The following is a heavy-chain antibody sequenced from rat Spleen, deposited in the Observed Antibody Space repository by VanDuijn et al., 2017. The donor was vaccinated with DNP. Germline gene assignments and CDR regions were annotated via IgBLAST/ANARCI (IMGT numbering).Heavy chain of an antibody. CDR1: GYSITGNY. Sequence: VQLLESGPGLVKPSQSLSLTCSVTGYSITGNYWGWIRKFPGNKMEYIGHITYSGTTSYNPSLRSRISITRDTSKNQFFLQVNSVGTEDTATYYCAIQLGVFDYWGQGVMVTVSS. D-gene: IGHD5-1*01. CDR2: ITYSGTT. V-gene: IGHV3-1*01. CDR3: AIQLGVFDY. J-gene: IGHJ2*01.